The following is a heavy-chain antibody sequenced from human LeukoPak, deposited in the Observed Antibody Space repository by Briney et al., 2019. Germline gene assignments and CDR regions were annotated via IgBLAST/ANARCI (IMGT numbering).Heavy chain of an antibody. J-gene: IGHJ4*02. V-gene: IGHV3-23*01. D-gene: IGHD3-10*01. CDR2: ISGGGGAT. Sequence: PGGSLRLSCAASGFTFSSYGMSWVRQAPGKGLEWVSAISGGGGATYYADSVKGRFTISRDDPHNTLYLQMNSLRAEDTAVYFCARGGVDYYGSGTYYLMYYFDYWGQGALVTVSS. CDR3: ARGGVDYYGSGTYYLMYYFDY. CDR1: GFTFSSYG.